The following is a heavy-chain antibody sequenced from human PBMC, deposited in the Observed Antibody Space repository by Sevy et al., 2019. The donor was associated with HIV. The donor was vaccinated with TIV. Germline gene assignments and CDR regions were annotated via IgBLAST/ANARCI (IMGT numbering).Heavy chain of an antibody. Sequence: SQTLSLTCAISGDSVSSNGVAWNWIRQSPSRGLEWLGRTYYRSKWYNNYAVSMKGRINIDGDTSRNQFSLQLNSVIPEDTAVYYCARSGGAWDGANNFWFDPWGQGTLVTVSS. J-gene: IGHJ5*02. CDR3: ARSGGAWDGANNFWFDP. V-gene: IGHV6-1*01. CDR1: GDSVSSNGVA. D-gene: IGHD2-15*01. CDR2: TYYRSKWYN.